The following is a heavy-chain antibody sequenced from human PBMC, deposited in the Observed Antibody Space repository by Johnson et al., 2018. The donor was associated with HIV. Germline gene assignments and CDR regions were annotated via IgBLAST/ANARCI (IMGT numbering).Heavy chain of an antibody. Sequence: EVQLVESGGGLVQPGGSLRLSCAASGFTFSSYAMSWVRQAPGKGLEWVSAISGSGGSTYYADSVKGRFTISRDNSKNTLYLQMNSLRAEDTAVYYCGKGIKKELGEDDAFDIWGQGTVVTVSS. J-gene: IGHJ3*02. CDR1: GFTFSSYA. V-gene: IGHV3-23*04. CDR3: GKGIKKELGEDDAFDI. CDR2: ISGSGGST. D-gene: IGHD1-26*01.